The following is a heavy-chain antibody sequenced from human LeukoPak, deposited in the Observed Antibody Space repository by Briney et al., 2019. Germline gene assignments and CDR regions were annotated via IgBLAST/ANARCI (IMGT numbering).Heavy chain of an antibody. CDR3: AKSFNCGGDCWSYFDY. Sequence: PGGSLRLSCAASGFTFSSYSMNWVRQAPGKGLEWVSYISSSSSTIYYADSVKGRFTISRDNAKNSLYLQMNSLRAEDTALYYCAKSFNCGGDCWSYFDYWGQGTLVTVSS. J-gene: IGHJ4*02. V-gene: IGHV3-48*01. CDR2: ISSSSSTI. CDR1: GFTFSSYS. D-gene: IGHD2-21*02.